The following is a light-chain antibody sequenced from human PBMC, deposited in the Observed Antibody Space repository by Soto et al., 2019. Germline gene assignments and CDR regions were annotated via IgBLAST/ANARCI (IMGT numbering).Light chain of an antibody. CDR1: SSDVGSYNL. Sequence: QSALTQPASVSGSPGQSITISCTGTSSDVGSYNLVSWYQQHPGKAPKLMIYEGSKRPSGVSNRFSGSKSGNTASLTISGLQAEDEADYYCCSYEGSSNHVVFGGGTKVTVL. V-gene: IGLV2-23*01. CDR2: EGS. J-gene: IGLJ2*01. CDR3: CSYEGSSNHVV.